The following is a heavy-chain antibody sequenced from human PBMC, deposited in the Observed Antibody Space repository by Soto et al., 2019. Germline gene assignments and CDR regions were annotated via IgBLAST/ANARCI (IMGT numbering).Heavy chain of an antibody. CDR3: ARDIAVAGTRYYGMDV. CDR1: GFTFSSYA. V-gene: IGHV3-30-3*01. J-gene: IGHJ6*02. D-gene: IGHD6-19*01. Sequence: LRLSCAASGFTFSSYAMHWVRQAPGKGLEWVAVISYDGSNKYYADSVKGRFTISRDNSKNTLYLQMNSLRAEDTAVYYCARDIAVAGTRYYGMDVWGQGTTVTVSS. CDR2: ISYDGSNK.